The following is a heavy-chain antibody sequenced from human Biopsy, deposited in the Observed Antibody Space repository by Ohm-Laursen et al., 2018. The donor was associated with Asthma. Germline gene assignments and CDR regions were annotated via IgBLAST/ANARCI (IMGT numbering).Heavy chain of an antibody. V-gene: IGHV1-2*06. J-gene: IGHJ5*02. Sequence: GASVKVSCKASGYTFIGCHIHWMRQAPGQGLEWMGRINPNSGGTNYEQKFQGRVTMTRDTSISTAYMEVSRLRSDDTAVYYCARGQKSAGDRWFDPWGQGTLVTVSS. CDR2: INPNSGGT. CDR3: ARGQKSAGDRWFDP. D-gene: IGHD6-13*01. CDR1: GYTFIGCH.